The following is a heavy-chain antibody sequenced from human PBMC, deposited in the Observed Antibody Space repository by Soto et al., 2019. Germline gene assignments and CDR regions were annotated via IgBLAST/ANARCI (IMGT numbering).Heavy chain of an antibody. J-gene: IGHJ5*02. CDR3: AKWHPLNP. CDR2: VHHSGNT. Sequence: SSETLSLTCTVSGASISNTEWWHWVRQPPGKGLEWIGEVHHSGNTNYNPSLKSRVTMSVDKSKNQFPLMLRSVTAADTAVYYCAKWHPLNPWGQGTLVTVSS. CDR1: GASISNTEW. V-gene: IGHV4-4*02. D-gene: IGHD2-8*01.